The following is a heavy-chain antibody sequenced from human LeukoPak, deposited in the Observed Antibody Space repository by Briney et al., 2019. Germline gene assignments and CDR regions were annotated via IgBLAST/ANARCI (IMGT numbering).Heavy chain of an antibody. V-gene: IGHV3-30*02. CDR2: IRYDGSDK. CDR1: GFTFSRHG. Sequence: PGGSLRLSCAASGFTFSRHGMHWVRQAPGKGLEWVAFIRYDGSDKYYADSVKGRFTISRDNAKNSLYLQMNSLRDEDMALYYCAKGVGTSYHYHMDVWGKGTTVIVSS. J-gene: IGHJ6*03. D-gene: IGHD1-26*01. CDR3: AKGVGTSYHYHMDV.